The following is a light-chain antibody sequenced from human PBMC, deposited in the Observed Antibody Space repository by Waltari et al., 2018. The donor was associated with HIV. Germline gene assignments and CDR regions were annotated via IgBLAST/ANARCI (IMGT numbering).Light chain of an antibody. Sequence: QSALTQPRSVSGSPGQSVTLSCPGSSGALDGSSFVSWYQQHPGEAPKVVIYDVTKRPSGVPDRFSGYRSGNTASLTISGLQAEDEADYFCCSFVGSYSYVFGTGTKVTVL. J-gene: IGLJ1*01. CDR2: DVT. V-gene: IGLV2-11*01. CDR3: CSFVGSYSYV. CDR1: SGALDGSSF.